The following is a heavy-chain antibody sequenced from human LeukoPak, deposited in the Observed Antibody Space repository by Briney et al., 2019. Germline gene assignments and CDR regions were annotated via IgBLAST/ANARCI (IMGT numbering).Heavy chain of an antibody. V-gene: IGHV3-21*01. J-gene: IGHJ3*02. Sequence: GGSPRLSCAASGFAFSGDNMNWVRQAPGKGLAWVSFIDAGGSYIRYADSVKGRFTISRDNAKNSLFLQMNSLRAEDTAMYFCARDQAIDIRAYDIWGQGTMVTVSS. D-gene: IGHD5-12*01. CDR3: ARDQAIDIRAYDI. CDR2: IDAGGSYI. CDR1: GFAFSGDN.